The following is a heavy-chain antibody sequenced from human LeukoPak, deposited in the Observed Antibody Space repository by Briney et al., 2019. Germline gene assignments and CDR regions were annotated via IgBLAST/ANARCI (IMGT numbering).Heavy chain of an antibody. CDR2: INPNSGGT. V-gene: IGHV1-2*02. D-gene: IGHD3-10*01. CDR1: GYTFTGYY. J-gene: IGHJ4*02. Sequence: ASVKVSCKASGYTFTGYYMHWVRQAPGQGLEWMGCINPNSGGTNYAQKFQGRVTMTRDTSISTAYMELSRLRSDDTAVYYCARYHTMVRGLSDWGQGTLVTVSS. CDR3: ARYHTMVRGLSD.